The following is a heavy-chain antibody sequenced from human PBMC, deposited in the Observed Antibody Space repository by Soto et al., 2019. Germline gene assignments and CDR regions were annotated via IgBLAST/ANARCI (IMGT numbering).Heavy chain of an antibody. CDR2: IWYDGSNK. Sequence: QVQLVESGGGVVQPGRSLRLSCAASGFPFSSYGMHWVRQAPGKGLDLVGVIWYDGSNKDYAESVKGRFTISRDNSKNMLYLQMNSLRVDDTAVYYCASSINWGQGTLVTVSS. CDR1: GFPFSSYG. V-gene: IGHV3-33*03. J-gene: IGHJ4*02. CDR3: ASSIN.